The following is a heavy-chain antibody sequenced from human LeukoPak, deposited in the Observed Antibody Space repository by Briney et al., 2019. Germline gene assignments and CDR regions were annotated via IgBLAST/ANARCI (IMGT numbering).Heavy chain of an antibody. CDR3: ARVRRPVAASPYYYGMDV. D-gene: IGHD2-21*02. Sequence: PSETLSLTCTVSGGSVSSGSYYWSWVRQPPGKGLEWIGYIYYSGSTNYNPSLKSRVTISVDTSKNQFSLKLSSVTAADTAVYYCARVRRPVAASPYYYGMDVWGQGTTVTVSS. J-gene: IGHJ6*02. V-gene: IGHV4-61*01. CDR1: GGSVSSGSYY. CDR2: IYYSGST.